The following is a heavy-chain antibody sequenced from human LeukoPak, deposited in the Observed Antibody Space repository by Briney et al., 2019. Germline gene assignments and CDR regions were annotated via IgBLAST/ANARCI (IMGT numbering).Heavy chain of an antibody. CDR1: EFSFSSYA. Sequence: GRSLRLSCAASEFSFSSYAMHWVRQAPGKGLEWVSSVSSSSSYIYYADSVKGRFTISRDNAKNSLYLQMNSLRAEDTAVYYCACMTGYSSGWYSGAADYWGQGTLVTVSS. V-gene: IGHV3-21*01. CDR3: ACMTGYSSGWYSGAADY. D-gene: IGHD6-19*01. J-gene: IGHJ4*02. CDR2: VSSSSSYI.